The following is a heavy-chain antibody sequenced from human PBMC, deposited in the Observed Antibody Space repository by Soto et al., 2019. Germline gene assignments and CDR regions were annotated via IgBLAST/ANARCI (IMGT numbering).Heavy chain of an antibody. V-gene: IGHV4-34*01. CDR1: GGSFSGYY. CDR3: AKEFRKKVAPDY. J-gene: IGHJ4*02. CDR2: INHSGST. D-gene: IGHD5-12*01. Sequence: SETLSLTCAVYGGSFSGYYWSWIRQPPGKGLEWIGEINHSGSTNYNPSLKSRVTISVDTSKNQFSLKLSSVTAADTAVYYCAKEFRKKVAPDYWGQGTLVTVSS.